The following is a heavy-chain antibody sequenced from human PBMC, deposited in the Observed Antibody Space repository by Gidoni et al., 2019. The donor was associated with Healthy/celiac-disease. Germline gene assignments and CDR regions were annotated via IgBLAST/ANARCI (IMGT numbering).Heavy chain of an antibody. CDR3: ARFPPEGWYPSLPQFDY. CDR1: GYNFTSYG. D-gene: IGHD2-15*01. Sequence: QVQLVQSGAEVKKPGASVKVSCKASGYNFTSYGISWVRQAPGQGLEWMGWISAYNGNTNNAQKLQGRVTMTTDTSTSTAYMELRSLRSDDTAVYYCARFPPEGWYPSLPQFDYWGQGTLVTVSS. CDR2: ISAYNGNT. J-gene: IGHJ4*02. V-gene: IGHV1-18*01.